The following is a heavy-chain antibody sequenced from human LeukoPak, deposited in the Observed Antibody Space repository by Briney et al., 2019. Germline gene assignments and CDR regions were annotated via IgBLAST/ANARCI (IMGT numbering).Heavy chain of an antibody. CDR1: GCSFTSYW. D-gene: IGHD6-19*01. J-gene: IGHJ4*02. CDR3: ARVQSSGWYLASYFDY. CDR2: IYPGDSDT. V-gene: IGHV5-51*01. Sequence: GESLKISCKGSGCSFTSYWIGWVRQMPGKGLEWMGIIYPGDSDTRYSPSFQGQVTISADKSISTAYLQWSSLKASDTAMYYCARVQSSGWYLASYFDYWGQGTLVTVSS.